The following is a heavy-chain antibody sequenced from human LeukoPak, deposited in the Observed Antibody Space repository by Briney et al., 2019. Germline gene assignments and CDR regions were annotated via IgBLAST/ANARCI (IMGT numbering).Heavy chain of an antibody. CDR1: GGSFSGYY. V-gene: IGHV4-34*01. D-gene: IGHD5-18*01. J-gene: IGHJ4*02. CDR3: ASSLVRADMVTGIDY. Sequence: PSETLSLTCAVYGGSFSGYYWIWIRQPPGKGLEWIGEINRSGSTTYNPSLKSRVTISLDTSKNQFSLKRSSVTAADTAVYYCASSLVRADMVTGIDYWGQGTLVTVSS. CDR2: INRSGST.